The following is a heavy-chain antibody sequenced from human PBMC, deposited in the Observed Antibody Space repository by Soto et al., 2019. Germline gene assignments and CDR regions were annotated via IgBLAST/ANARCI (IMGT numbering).Heavy chain of an antibody. Sequence: EVQLLESGGDLAQPGGSLRLSCAASGFTFNNYAMSWVRQAPGKGLEWVSATSATGGSTYYGDSVKGRFTISRDNFKSTLYLQMNSLRADDTAVYYCAKGGSSARTYNWFDLWGQGTLVTVSS. CDR2: TSATGGST. CDR3: AKGGSSARTYNWFDL. V-gene: IGHV3-23*01. J-gene: IGHJ5*02. D-gene: IGHD3-16*01. CDR1: GFTFNNYA.